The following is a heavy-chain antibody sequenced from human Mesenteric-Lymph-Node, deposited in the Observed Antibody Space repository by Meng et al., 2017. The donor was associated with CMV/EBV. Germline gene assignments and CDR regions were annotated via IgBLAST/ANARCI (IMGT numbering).Heavy chain of an antibody. D-gene: IGHD2-21*02. CDR1: GFTFSSYA. J-gene: IGHJ6*02. Sequence: GESLKISCAASGFTFSSYAMSWVRQAPGKGLEWVSVIYSGGSSTYYADSVKGRFTISRDNSKNTLYLQMNSLRAEDTAVYYCAKDPGLPNGISVWGRGTTVTVSS. CDR2: IYSGGSST. V-gene: IGHV3-23*03. CDR3: AKDPGLPNGISV.